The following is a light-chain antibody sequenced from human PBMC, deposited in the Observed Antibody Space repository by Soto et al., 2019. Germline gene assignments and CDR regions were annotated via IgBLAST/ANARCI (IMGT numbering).Light chain of an antibody. Sequence: IVMTLSPLSLPVTPGEPASISCRSSQSLLHSNGHNYVDWYLQKPGQSPQLLIDLGSNRASGVPDRLGGSGSGTDFPPKISRVQADVVGIYYRKQSLPTFTFGPGTKVNIK. CDR1: QSLLHSNGHNY. CDR2: LGS. CDR3: KQSLPTFT. V-gene: IGKV2-28*01. J-gene: IGKJ3*01.